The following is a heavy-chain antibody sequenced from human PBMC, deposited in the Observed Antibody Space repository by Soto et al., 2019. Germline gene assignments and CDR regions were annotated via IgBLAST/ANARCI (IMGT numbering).Heavy chain of an antibody. CDR1: GGSISSSSYY. V-gene: IGHV4-39*01. CDR3: ARRYYYGSGSFNWFDP. CDR2: IYYSGST. D-gene: IGHD3-10*01. J-gene: IGHJ5*02. Sequence: QLQLQESGPGLVKPSETLSLTCTVSGGSISSSSYYWGWIRQPPGKGLEWIGSIYYSGSTYYNPSLKSRVSISPYTSKNKCSLKLSAVTAADTAVYYCARRYYYGSGSFNWFDPWGQGTLVTVSS.